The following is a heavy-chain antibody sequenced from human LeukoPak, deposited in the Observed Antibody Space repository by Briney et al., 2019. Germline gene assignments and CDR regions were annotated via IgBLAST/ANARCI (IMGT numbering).Heavy chain of an antibody. CDR2: ISSSSSTI. D-gene: IGHD3-10*01. Sequence: PGGSLRLSCAASGCTFSSYSMNWVRQAAGKGLEWVAYISSSSSTIYYAASERGRFTISRDNAQNSLYLQMNSLRAEDTAVYYCARDLRELWFGALNSFAPSGQGTLVTLSS. CDR3: ARDLRELWFGALNSFAP. J-gene: IGHJ5*02. V-gene: IGHV3-48*01. CDR1: GCTFSSYS.